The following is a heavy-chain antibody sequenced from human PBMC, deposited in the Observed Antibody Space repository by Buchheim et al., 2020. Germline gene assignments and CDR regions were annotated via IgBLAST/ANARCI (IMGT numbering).Heavy chain of an antibody. D-gene: IGHD1-26*01. J-gene: IGHJ4*02. CDR3: AKVGSYYIAGLWYYFDY. CDR2: ISGSGGST. CDR1: GFTFSSYA. V-gene: IGHV3-23*01. Sequence: EVQLLESGGGLVQPGGSLRLSCAASGFTFSSYAMSWVRQAPGKGLEWVSAISGSGGSTYYADFVKGRFTISRDNSKNTLYLQMNSLRAEDTAVYYCAKVGSYYIAGLWYYFDYWGQGTL.